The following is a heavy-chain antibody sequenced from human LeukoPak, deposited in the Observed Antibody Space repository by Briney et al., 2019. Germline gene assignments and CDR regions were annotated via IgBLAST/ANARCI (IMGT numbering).Heavy chain of an antibody. J-gene: IGHJ4*02. D-gene: IGHD2-21*02. CDR3: ARRPAVVTTIPPIDYYFDY. CDR1: GDSISSSSYY. V-gene: IGHV4-39*01. Sequence: SETLSLTCTVSGDSISSSSYYWGWIRQPPGKGLEWIGTIFYRGSTYYNPSLKSRVTISVDTSKNQFSLKMSSVTAADTAVFYCARRPAVVTTIPPIDYYFDYWGQGTLVTVSS. CDR2: IFYRGST.